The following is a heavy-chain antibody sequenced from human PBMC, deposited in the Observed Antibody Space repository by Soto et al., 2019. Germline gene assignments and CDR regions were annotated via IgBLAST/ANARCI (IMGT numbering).Heavy chain of an antibody. V-gene: IGHV3-23*04. CDR3: TKGGIPRRYNIPKVDFDY. CDR2: ISGSGATT. Sequence: EVHLVESGGGLGQPGRSLRLSCVASGFTFDDYAMSWVRQAPGKGLEWVSAISGSGATTYYPDSVKGRFTISRDNSKNTLYLQMNSLRAEDTAVYYCTKGGIPRRYNIPKVDFDYWGQGSLVTVSS. J-gene: IGHJ4*02. CDR1: GFTFDDYA. D-gene: IGHD1-1*01.